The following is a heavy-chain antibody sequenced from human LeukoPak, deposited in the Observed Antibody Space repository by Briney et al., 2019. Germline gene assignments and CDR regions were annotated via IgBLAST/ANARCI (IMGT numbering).Heavy chain of an antibody. D-gene: IGHD4-17*01. CDR1: GYTFTSYG. V-gene: IGHV1-18*01. CDR3: ARALPPPYGDYPISYYGMDV. CDR2: ISAYNGHT. J-gene: IGHJ6*02. Sequence: ASVKVSCKASGYTFTSYGISWVRQAPGQGLEWMGWISAYNGHTNYAQKLQGRVTMTTDTSTSTAYMELRSLRSDDTAVYYSARALPPPYGDYPISYYGMDVWGQGTTVTVSS.